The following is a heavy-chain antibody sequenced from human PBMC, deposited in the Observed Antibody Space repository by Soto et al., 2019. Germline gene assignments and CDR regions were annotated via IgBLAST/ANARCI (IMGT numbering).Heavy chain of an antibody. V-gene: IGHV1-18*04. CDR2: INTYNGNR. D-gene: IGHD3-3*01. Sequence: QVHLVQSGAEVKKPGASVNVSCKTAGYTFTSYGISWVRQAPGQGLAWMAWINTYNGNRIYAQEVEGRVSMTTDTSPGTAYMELKNLNSDDTAMYYCASDPFWNGPCDYWGQGTLVTVSS. CDR1: GYTFTSYG. J-gene: IGHJ4*02. CDR3: ASDPFWNGPCDY.